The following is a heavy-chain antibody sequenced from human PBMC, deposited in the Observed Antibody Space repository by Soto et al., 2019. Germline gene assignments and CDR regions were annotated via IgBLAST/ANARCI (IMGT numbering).Heavy chain of an antibody. V-gene: IGHV6-1*01. CDR2: TYYRSKWYS. CDR3: ARGPGTLRP. D-gene: IGHD1-1*01. J-gene: IGHJ5*02. CDR1: GDSVSSNSAT. Sequence: SQTLSLTCAISGDSVSSNSATWNCIMLSPSRGLEWLGRTYYRSKWYSAYAVSVKSRISINPDTSKNQFSLQLNSVTPDDTAVYYCARGPGTLRPWGQGTLVTVSS.